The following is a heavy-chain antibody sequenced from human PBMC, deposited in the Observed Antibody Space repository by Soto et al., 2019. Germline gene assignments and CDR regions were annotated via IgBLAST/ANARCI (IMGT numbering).Heavy chain of an antibody. D-gene: IGHD2-21*02. CDR1: RFTFSGYG. J-gene: IGHJ4*02. CDR2: ISYDGSNK. Sequence: QVQLVESGGGVVQPGRSLRLSCAASRFTFSGYGMHWVRQAPGKGLEWVAVISYDGSNKFYADSVKGRFTISRDNSKNTRYLQMNCLRAEDTAVYYWAKGGRAYCGGDCRYYFDYWGQGTLVTVST. V-gene: IGHV3-30*18. CDR3: AKGGRAYCGGDCRYYFDY.